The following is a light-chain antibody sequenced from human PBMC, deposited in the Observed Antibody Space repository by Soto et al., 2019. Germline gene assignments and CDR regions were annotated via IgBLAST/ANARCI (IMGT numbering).Light chain of an antibody. CDR3: CSYAGSYYV. Sequence: QSALTQPRSVSGSPGQSVTISCTGTSSDVGGYNYVSWYQQHPGKASKLMIYDVSKRPSGVPDRFSGSKSGNTASLTISGLQPEDEADYYCCSYAGSYYVFGTGTKLTVL. J-gene: IGLJ1*01. CDR2: DVS. CDR1: SSDVGGYNY. V-gene: IGLV2-11*01.